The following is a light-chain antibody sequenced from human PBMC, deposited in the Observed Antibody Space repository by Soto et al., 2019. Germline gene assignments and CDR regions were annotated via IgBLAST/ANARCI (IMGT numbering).Light chain of an antibody. J-gene: IGLJ1*01. CDR1: SSDVGGYNY. Sequence: QSVLTQPASVSGSPGQSITISCTGTSSDVGGYNYVSWYQQHPGKAPKLMIYEVSNRPSGVSNRFSGSKSGNTASLPISGLQAEDEADYYCSSYISSSPYVFGTGTQLTVL. CDR3: SSYISSSPYV. V-gene: IGLV2-14*01. CDR2: EVS.